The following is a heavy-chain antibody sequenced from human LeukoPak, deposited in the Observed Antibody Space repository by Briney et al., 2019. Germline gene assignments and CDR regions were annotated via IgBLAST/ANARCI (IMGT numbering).Heavy chain of an antibody. J-gene: IGHJ5*02. CDR3: ARHRSSGGWFDP. CDR1: GGSISSGGYY. V-gene: IGHV4-30-2*05. Sequence: SETLSLTCTVSGGSISSGGYYWSWIRQPPGKGLEWIGYIYHSGSTYYNPSLKSRISISVDTSKNQFSLRLTSVTAADTAFYYCARHRSSGGWFDPWGQGTLVTVSS. D-gene: IGHD3-10*01. CDR2: IYHSGST.